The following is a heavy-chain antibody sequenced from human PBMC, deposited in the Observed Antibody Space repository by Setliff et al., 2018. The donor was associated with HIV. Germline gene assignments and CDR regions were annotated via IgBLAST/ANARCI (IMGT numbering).Heavy chain of an antibody. Sequence: GASVKVSCKASGYSFTDYYIHWVRQAPGQGLEWMGWINPKSDGTNYAQKFQGWITMTRDTSISTAYMELSRLRSDDTAVYYCARGGAVDYWGQGTLVTVSS. V-gene: IGHV1-2*04. J-gene: IGHJ4*02. CDR2: INPKSDGT. CDR1: GYSFTDYY. CDR3: ARGGAVDY. D-gene: IGHD1-26*01.